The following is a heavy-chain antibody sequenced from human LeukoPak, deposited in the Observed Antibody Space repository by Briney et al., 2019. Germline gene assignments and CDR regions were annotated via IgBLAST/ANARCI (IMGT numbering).Heavy chain of an antibody. J-gene: IGHJ1*01. CDR2: IIPILGIA. CDR3: ARGGYCSGGSCYAGYFQH. CDR1: GGTFSSYA. Sequence: ASVKVSCKASGGTFSSYATSWVRQAPGQGLEWMGRIIPILGIANYAQKFQGRVTITADKSTSTAYMELSSLRSEDTAVYYCARGGYCSGGSCYAGYFQHWGQGTLVTVSS. D-gene: IGHD2-15*01. V-gene: IGHV1-69*04.